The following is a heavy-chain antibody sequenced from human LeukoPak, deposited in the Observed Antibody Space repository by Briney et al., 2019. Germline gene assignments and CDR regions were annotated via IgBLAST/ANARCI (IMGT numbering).Heavy chain of an antibody. Sequence: GGSLRLSCAASGFTFGDYYMSWIRQAPGKGLEWVSYISSSGSTIYYADSVKGRFTISRDNSKNSLYLQMNSLRTEDTALYYCAKDRDSAMVTYPDYWGQGTLVTVSS. CDR1: GFTFGDYY. CDR3: AKDRDSAMVTYPDY. CDR2: ISSSGSTI. V-gene: IGHV3-11*01. D-gene: IGHD5-18*01. J-gene: IGHJ4*02.